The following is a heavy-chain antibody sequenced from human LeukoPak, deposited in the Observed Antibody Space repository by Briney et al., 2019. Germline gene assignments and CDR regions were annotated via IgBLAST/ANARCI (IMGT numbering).Heavy chain of an antibody. CDR2: ISGSGGST. Sequence: GGSLRLSCAASGFTFSSYAMSWGRQAPGKGLEWVSAISGSGGSTYYADSVKGRFTISRDNSKNTLYLQMNSLRAEDTAVYYCAKDQGPSRIAAAGPIDYWGQGTLVTVSS. V-gene: IGHV3-23*01. J-gene: IGHJ4*02. CDR1: GFTFSSYA. CDR3: AKDQGPSRIAAAGPIDY. D-gene: IGHD6-13*01.